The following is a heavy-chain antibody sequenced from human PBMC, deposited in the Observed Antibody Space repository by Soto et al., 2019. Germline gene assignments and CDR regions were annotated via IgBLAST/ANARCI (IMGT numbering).Heavy chain of an antibody. Sequence: ASVKISCKASGYTFTSYGISWVRQAPGQGLEWMGWISAYNGNTNYAQKLQGRVTMTTDTSTSTAYMELRSLRSDDTAVYYCAREVAYYDNSGYDFDYWGKGTMVTVSS. CDR2: ISAYNGNT. CDR1: GYTFTSYG. D-gene: IGHD3-22*01. V-gene: IGHV1-18*01. CDR3: AREVAYYDNSGYDFDY. J-gene: IGHJ4*02.